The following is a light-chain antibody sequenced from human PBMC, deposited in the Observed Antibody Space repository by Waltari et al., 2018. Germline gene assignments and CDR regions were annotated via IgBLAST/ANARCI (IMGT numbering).Light chain of an antibody. CDR2: DAS. CDR3: QQYDNLPLT. J-gene: IGKJ4*01. CDR1: QDISNY. V-gene: IGKV1-33*01. Sequence: DIQMTQSPSSMSASVGDRVTITCQASQDISNYLNWYQQKPGKDTKLLVYDASNLETGVPSRFSGSGSGTDFTFTISSLQPEDIATYYCQQYDNLPLTFGGGTKVESK.